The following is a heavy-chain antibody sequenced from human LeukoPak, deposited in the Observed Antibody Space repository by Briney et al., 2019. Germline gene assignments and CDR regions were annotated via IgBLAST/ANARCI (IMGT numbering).Heavy chain of an antibody. V-gene: IGHV3-11*05. J-gene: IGHJ4*02. CDR2: ISSSSSYT. CDR3: ARARGRYDYGDYFDY. Sequence: GGSLRLSCAASGFTFSDYYMSWIRQAPGKGLEWVSYISSSSSYTNYADSVKGRFTISRDNAKNSLYLQMNSLRAEDTAVYYCARARGRYDYGDYFDYWGQGTLVTVSS. CDR1: GFTFSDYY. D-gene: IGHD4-17*01.